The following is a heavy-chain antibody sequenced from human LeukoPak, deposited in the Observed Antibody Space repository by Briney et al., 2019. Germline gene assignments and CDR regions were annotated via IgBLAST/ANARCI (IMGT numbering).Heavy chain of an antibody. Sequence: GGSLRLSCAASGFTFSSYEMNWVRQAPGKGLEGVSYISSSGSTIYYADSVKGRFTISRDNAKNSLYLQMNSLRAEDTAVYYCARTRWYYYDSSGRDYWGQETLVTVSS. CDR1: GFTFSSYE. J-gene: IGHJ4*02. CDR3: ARTRWYYYDSSGRDY. CDR2: ISSSGSTI. V-gene: IGHV3-48*03. D-gene: IGHD3-22*01.